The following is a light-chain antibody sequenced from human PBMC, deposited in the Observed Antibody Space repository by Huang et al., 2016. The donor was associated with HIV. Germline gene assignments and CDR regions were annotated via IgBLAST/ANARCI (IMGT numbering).Light chain of an antibody. V-gene: IGKV3-15*01. CDR2: GAS. CDR3: QQYNNWPPNT. J-gene: IGKJ2*01. Sequence: EIVMTQSPATLSMSPGERATLSCRASQRVGSSLAWYQQKPGQAPRLLSYGASTRASGIPARFSGSGSGTEFTLTISSLQSEDFAVYYCQQYNNWPPNTFGQGTKLEIK. CDR1: QRVGSS.